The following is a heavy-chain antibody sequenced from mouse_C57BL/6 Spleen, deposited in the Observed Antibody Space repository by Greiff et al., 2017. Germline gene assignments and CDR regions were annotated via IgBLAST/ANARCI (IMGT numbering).Heavy chain of an antibody. J-gene: IGHJ3*01. CDR2: IDPANGNT. CDR3: ARSDYSNSFAY. D-gene: IGHD2-5*01. Sequence: EVQLVESVAELVRPGASVKLSCTASGFNIKNNYMHWVKQRPEQGLEWIGRIDPANGNTKYAPKFQGKATITADTSSTTAYLQLSSLTSEDTAIYYCARSDYSNSFAYWGQGTLVTVSA. CDR1: GFNIKNNY. V-gene: IGHV14-3*01.